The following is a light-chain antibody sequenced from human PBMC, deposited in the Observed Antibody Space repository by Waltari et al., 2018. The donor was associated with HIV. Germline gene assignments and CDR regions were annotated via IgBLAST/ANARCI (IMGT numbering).Light chain of an antibody. J-gene: IGKJ1*01. V-gene: IGKV1-27*01. Sequence: QMTXSPSSXXAXXGDXXXXXXXXSXXLSNYLAWYQQKPGKFPKLLIYAASTLQSGVPSRLSGSGSGTDFTLTISNLQPEDVATYYCQKYKXXPWTFGQGTXVEXK. CDR3: QKYKXXPWT. CDR2: AAS. CDR1: XXLSNY.